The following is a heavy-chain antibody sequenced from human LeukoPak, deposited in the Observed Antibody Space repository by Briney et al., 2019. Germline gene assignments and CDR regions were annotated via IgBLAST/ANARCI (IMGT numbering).Heavy chain of an antibody. J-gene: IGHJ4*02. CDR1: GFTFNNAW. D-gene: IGHD6-19*01. V-gene: IGHV3-23*01. CDR2: ISASGGST. Sequence: TGGSLRLSCVASGFTFNNAWMTWVRQAPGKGLEWVSVISASGGSTYYADSVRGRFTISRDNSKNTLYLQMNSLRAEDTAVYYCAKERTAVAGTGRDGYWGQGTLVTVSS. CDR3: AKERTAVAGTGRDGY.